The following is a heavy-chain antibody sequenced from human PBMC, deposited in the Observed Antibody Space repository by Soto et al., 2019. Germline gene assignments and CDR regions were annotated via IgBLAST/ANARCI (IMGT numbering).Heavy chain of an antibody. CDR1: GFNFNNYA. CDR3: AKAGWGGDYYYGLDV. J-gene: IGHJ6*02. V-gene: IGHV3-30*18. D-gene: IGHD2-21*01. Sequence: PGESLKISCAASGFNFNNYAMHWVRQAPGKGLEWVAVVTFDGSRTYYADSVKGRFTISRDSSNNTVSLQMNSLTNEDTAVYYCAKAGWGGDYYYGLDVWGQGTTVTVSS. CDR2: VTFDGSRT.